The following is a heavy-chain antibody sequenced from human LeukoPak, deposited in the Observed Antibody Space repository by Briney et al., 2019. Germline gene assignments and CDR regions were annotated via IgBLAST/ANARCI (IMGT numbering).Heavy chain of an antibody. V-gene: IGHV3-9*01. CDR1: GFTFEDYA. CDR3: ARSLSSRFSGPRRPYYFDY. CDR2: ISWNSGSI. D-gene: IGHD3-16*02. Sequence: GGSLRLSCATSGFTFEDYAMHWVRQAPGRGLEWVSGISWNSGSIGYADSVKGRFTISRDNSKNTLYLQMNSLRAEDTAVYYCARSLSSRFSGPRRPYYFDYWGQGTLVTVSS. J-gene: IGHJ4*02.